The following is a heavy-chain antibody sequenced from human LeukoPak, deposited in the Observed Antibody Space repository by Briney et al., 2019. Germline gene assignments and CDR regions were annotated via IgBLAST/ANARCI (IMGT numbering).Heavy chain of an antibody. D-gene: IGHD1-26*01. J-gene: IGHJ6*03. CDR1: GFTFSNFG. CDR3: ARDGASGSYWVHYYYYYMDV. Sequence: PGGSLRLSCAASGFTFSNFGMHWVRQAPGKGLEWVAVISYDGSNKYYADSVKGRFTISRDNSKNTLYLQMNSLRAEDTAVYYCARDGASGSYWVHYYYYYMDVWGKGTTVTVSS. V-gene: IGHV3-30*19. CDR2: ISYDGSNK.